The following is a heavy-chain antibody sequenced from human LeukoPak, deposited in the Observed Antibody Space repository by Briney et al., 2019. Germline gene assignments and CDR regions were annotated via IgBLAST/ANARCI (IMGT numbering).Heavy chain of an antibody. D-gene: IGHD3-16*01. CDR2: ISYDGSNK. CDR3: VTGPYDYVWGSYSGI. Sequence: GGSLRLSCAASGFTFSNYGIHWVRQAPGKGLEWVAVISYDGSNKYYADSVKGRFTISRDNSKNTLYAQMNSLRVEDTAVYYCVTGPYDYVWGSYSGIWGQGTMVTVSS. J-gene: IGHJ3*02. CDR1: GFTFSNYG. V-gene: IGHV3-30*03.